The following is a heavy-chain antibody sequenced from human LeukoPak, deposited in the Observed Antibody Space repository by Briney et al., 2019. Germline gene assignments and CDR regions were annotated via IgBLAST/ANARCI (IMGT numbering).Heavy chain of an antibody. V-gene: IGHV1-8*03. CDR2: MNPNSGNT. D-gene: IGHD3-22*01. CDR1: GYTFSSYD. Sequence: ASVKVSCKASGYTFSSYDINWVRQATGQGLEWMGWMNPNSGNTGYAQKFQGRVTITRNTSISTAYMELSSLRSEDTAVYYCARGPPYYDSSGTQSYYFDYWGQGTLVTVSS. J-gene: IGHJ4*02. CDR3: ARGPPYYDSSGTQSYYFDY.